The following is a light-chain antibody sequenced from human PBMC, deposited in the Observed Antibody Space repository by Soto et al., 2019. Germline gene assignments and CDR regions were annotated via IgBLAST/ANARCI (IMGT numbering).Light chain of an antibody. J-gene: IGKJ2*01. CDR2: GVS. CDR3: QQYNNWPYT. CDR1: QSVSSN. V-gene: IGKV3-15*01. Sequence: EIVMTQSPVTLFVSPGERASLSCRASQSVSSNFAWYQQRPGQAPRLLIYGVSTRATGIPATFSGSGPATEFTLTISSLQSEDFAVYYCQQYNNWPYTFGQGTKLVIK.